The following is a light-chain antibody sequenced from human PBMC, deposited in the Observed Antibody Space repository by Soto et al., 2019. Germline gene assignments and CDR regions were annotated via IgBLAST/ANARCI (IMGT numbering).Light chain of an antibody. J-gene: IGLJ2*01. Sequence: QPVLTQPPSASETPGQRVTISCSGSRSNIGSNSVYWYQQFPGTAPKLLMYRNNQRPSGVPDRFSGSKSGTSASLAISGLRSEDEADYYCAAWDDSLSGVVFGGGTKLTVL. V-gene: IGLV1-47*01. CDR3: AAWDDSLSGVV. CDR1: RSNIGSNS. CDR2: RNN.